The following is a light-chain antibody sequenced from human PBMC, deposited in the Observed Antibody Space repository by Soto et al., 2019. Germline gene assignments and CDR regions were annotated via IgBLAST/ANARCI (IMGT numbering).Light chain of an antibody. CDR3: HQYDDLPYT. Sequence: DIQMTQSPSSLTASVGDRVTITCQTSQNIIKYLIWYQQSPGKAPNLLISDASNLEAGVPSRFSGRGSGTHFTLTISSLQPEDIGRYYCHQYDDLPYTFGQGTSLQIK. CDR1: QNIIKY. CDR2: DAS. J-gene: IGKJ2*01. V-gene: IGKV1-33*01.